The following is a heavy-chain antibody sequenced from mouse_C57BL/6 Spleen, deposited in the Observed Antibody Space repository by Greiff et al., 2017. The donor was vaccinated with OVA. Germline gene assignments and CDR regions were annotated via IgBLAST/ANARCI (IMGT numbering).Heavy chain of an antibody. V-gene: IGHV1-55*01. CDR2: IYPGSGST. CDR1: GYTFTSYW. D-gene: IGHD1-1*02. CDR3: ARGFTTGVDYAMDY. Sequence: QVQLQQPGAELVKPGASVKMSCKASGYTFTSYWITWVKQGPGQGLEWIGDIYPGSGSTNYNEKFKSKATLTVDTSSSTAYMQLSSLTSEDSAVYYCARGFTTGVDYAMDYWGQGTSVTVSS. J-gene: IGHJ4*01.